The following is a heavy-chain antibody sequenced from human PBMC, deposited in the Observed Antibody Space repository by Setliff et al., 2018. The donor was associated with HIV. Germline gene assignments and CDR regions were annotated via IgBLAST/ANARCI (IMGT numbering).Heavy chain of an antibody. J-gene: IGHJ4*02. CDR3: ARRSGFALDY. V-gene: IGHV4-34*12. CDR1: GGSFSGCY. CDR2: IIHSGST. D-gene: IGHD5-12*01. Sequence: SETLSLTCAVYGGSFSGCYWSWIRQPPGKGLEWSGEIIHSGSTNYNPSLKSRVTISVDTSKNQFSLKLSSVTAADTAVYYCARRSGFALDYWGQGTLVTVSS.